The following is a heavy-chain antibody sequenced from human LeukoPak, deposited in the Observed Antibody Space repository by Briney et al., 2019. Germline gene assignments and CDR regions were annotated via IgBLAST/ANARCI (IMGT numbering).Heavy chain of an antibody. CDR2: ISSSSSYI. D-gene: IGHD3-10*01. Sequence: GGSLRLSCAASGSTFSSYSMNWVRQAPGKGLEWVSSISSSSSYIYYADSVKGRFTISRDNAKNSLYLQMNSLRAEDTAVYYCARESGITMLRGAHTPWGQGILVTVSS. CDR1: GSTFSSYS. V-gene: IGHV3-21*01. CDR3: ARESGITMLRGAHTP. J-gene: IGHJ5*02.